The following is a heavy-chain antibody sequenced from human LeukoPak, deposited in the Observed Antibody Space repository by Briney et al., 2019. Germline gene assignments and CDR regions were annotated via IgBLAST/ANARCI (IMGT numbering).Heavy chain of an antibody. CDR2: ISSSSSYI. J-gene: IGHJ5*02. V-gene: IGHV3-21*01. CDR3: ARGKTTVTTWFDP. Sequence: GGSLRLSCAASGFTFSTYAMSWVRQAPGKGLEWVSPISSSSSYIYYADSVKGRFTISRDNAKNSLYLQMNSLRAEDTAVYYCARGKTTVTTWFDPWGQGTLVAVSS. D-gene: IGHD4-17*01. CDR1: GFTFSTYA.